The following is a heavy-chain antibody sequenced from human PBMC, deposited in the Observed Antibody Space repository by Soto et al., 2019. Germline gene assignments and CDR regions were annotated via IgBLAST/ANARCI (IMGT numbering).Heavy chain of an antibody. CDR2: IYYSGST. D-gene: IGHD3-9*01. CDR3: ARGYDILTGPPDY. Sequence: PSETLSLTCTVSGGSISSSSYYWGWTRQPPGKGLEWIGIIYYSGSTYYNQSLKSRVIISADTSKNQFSLKLTSVTAADTAVYYCARGYDILTGPPDYWGQGTLVTVSP. CDR1: GGSISSSSYY. J-gene: IGHJ4*02. V-gene: IGHV4-39*01.